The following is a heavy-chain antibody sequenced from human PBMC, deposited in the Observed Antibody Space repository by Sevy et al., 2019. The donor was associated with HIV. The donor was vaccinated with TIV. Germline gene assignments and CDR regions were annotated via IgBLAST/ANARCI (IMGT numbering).Heavy chain of an antibody. CDR2: ISGSGTGGYT. V-gene: IGHV3-23*01. CDR1: GFPFTYLA. J-gene: IGHJ4*02. D-gene: IGHD5-18*01. Sequence: GGSLRLSCAASGFPFTYLAMSWVRQAPGKGLEWVAAISGSGTGGYTNYADSVKGRFTISRDNSNNTLYRQMNSLRAEDTALYYCAKSGNTAMGLIDFWGQGTLVTVSS. CDR3: AKSGNTAMGLIDF.